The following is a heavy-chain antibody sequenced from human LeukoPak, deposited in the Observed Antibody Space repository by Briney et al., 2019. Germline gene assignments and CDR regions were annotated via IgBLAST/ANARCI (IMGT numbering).Heavy chain of an antibody. CDR3: ARDWGTSSLYLVN. V-gene: IGHV3-30*02. CDR2: IQNDGNNK. CDR1: GFTFRSNG. Sequence: GGSLRLSCAASGFTFRSNGMHWVRQAPGKGLEWVAFIQNDGNNKKYVDSVKGRFTISRDNSKNTLYLQMNSLRVEDTAVYYCARDWGTSSLYLVNWGQGTLVTVSS. J-gene: IGHJ4*02. D-gene: IGHD6-6*01.